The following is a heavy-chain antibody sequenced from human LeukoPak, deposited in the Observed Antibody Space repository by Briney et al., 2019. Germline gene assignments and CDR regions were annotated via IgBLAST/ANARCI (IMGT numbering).Heavy chain of an antibody. D-gene: IGHD3-22*01. V-gene: IGHV3-53*01. CDR2: ISGGGST. Sequence: GGSLRLSCAASGFTVSDNYTSWVRQAPGKGLEWVSAISGGGSTYYADSVKGRFIISRDNSKNTVYLQLNSLRAEDTAVYYCARGGDTIGSIRSPFDIWGQGIMVTVSS. CDR3: ARGGDTIGSIRSPFDI. CDR1: GFTVSDNY. J-gene: IGHJ3*02.